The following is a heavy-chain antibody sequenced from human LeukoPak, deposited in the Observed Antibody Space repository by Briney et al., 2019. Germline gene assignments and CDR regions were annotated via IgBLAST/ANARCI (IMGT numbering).Heavy chain of an antibody. CDR1: GFTFSSYA. CDR3: AKPLTVYYYYGMDV. J-gene: IGHJ6*02. Sequence: GGSLRLSCAASGFTFSSYAMSWVRQAPGKGLEWVSAISGSGGSTYYADSVKGRFTISRDNSKNTLYLQMSSLRAEDTAVYYCAKPLTVYYYYGMDVWGQGTTVTVSS. V-gene: IGHV3-23*01. D-gene: IGHD1-14*01. CDR2: ISGSGGST.